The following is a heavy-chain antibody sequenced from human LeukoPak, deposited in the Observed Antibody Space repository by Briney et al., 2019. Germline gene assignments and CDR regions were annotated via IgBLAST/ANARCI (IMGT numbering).Heavy chain of an antibody. CDR1: GYTFTSYD. J-gene: IGHJ6*03. V-gene: IGHV1-8*03. D-gene: IGHD3-3*01. CDR3: ARALSGPADFWSGYSYYMDV. Sequence: ASVTVSCKASGYTFTSYDINWVRQATGQGLEWMGWMNPNSGNTGYAQKFQGRVTITRNTSISTAYMELSSLRSEDTAVYYCARALSGPADFWSGYSYYMDVWGKGTTVTVSS. CDR2: MNPNSGNT.